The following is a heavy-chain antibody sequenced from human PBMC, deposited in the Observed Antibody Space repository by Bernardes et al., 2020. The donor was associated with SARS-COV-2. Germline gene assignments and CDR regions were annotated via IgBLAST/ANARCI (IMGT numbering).Heavy chain of an antibody. CDR3: AKTEMAPC. Sequence: GGSLRLSCAASGFTFDDYAMHWVRQAPGKGLEWVSGISWNSGSIGYADSVKGRFTISRDNAKNSLYLQMNSLRAEDTALYYCAKTEMAPCWGQGTLVTVSS. CDR1: GFTFDDYA. J-gene: IGHJ4*02. D-gene: IGHD5-12*01. V-gene: IGHV3-9*01. CDR2: ISWNSGSI.